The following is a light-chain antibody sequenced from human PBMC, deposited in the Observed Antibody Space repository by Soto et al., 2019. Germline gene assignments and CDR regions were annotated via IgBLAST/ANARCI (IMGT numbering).Light chain of an antibody. CDR3: CQGPCSLSPYV. CDR2: EVS. J-gene: IGLJ1*01. Sequence: QSVLTQPASVSGSPGQSITISCTGTSSDVGSYNLVSWYQQHPGKAPKLMIYEVSKRPSGVSNRFSGSKSGNTASLTISGPRAGEWFVFTCCQGPCSLSPYVFGRGTRDPV. V-gene: IGLV2-23*02. CDR1: SSDVGSYNL.